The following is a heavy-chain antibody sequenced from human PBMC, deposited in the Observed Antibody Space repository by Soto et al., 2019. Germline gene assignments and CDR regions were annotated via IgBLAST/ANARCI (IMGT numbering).Heavy chain of an antibody. V-gene: IGHV3-21*01. CDR1: GFTFSSYS. J-gene: IGHJ4*02. CDR2: ISSSSSYI. Sequence: EVQLVESGGGLVKPGGSLRLSCAASGFTFSSYSMNWVRQAPGKGLEWVSSISSSSSYIYYADSVKGRFTISRDNAKXXXXXXXXXXXXXXXXXXXXXXXXXXXXXXXXIDFDYWGQGTLVTVSS. CDR3: XXXXXXXXXXXXIDFDY.